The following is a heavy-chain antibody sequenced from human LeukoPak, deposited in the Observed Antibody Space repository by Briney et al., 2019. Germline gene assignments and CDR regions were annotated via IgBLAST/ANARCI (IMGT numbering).Heavy chain of an antibody. CDR3: VRNGMVRGVEMDY. CDR1: GLSFSNYA. Sequence: GGSLRLSCAASGLSFSNYAMYWVRQAPGKGLEWVSAIGGSGGNIFYTDSVKGRFTISRDNSKNTLYLQMNSLRAEDTAVYYCVRNGMVRGVEMDYWGQGTLVTVSS. CDR2: IGGSGGNI. J-gene: IGHJ4*02. D-gene: IGHD3-10*01. V-gene: IGHV3-23*01.